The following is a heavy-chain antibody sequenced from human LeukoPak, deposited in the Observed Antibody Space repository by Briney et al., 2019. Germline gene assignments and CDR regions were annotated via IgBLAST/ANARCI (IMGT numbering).Heavy chain of an antibody. Sequence: GGSLRLSCAASGFTFSSYDMHWVRQATGKGLEWVSAIGTAGDTYYPGSVKGRFTISRENAKNSLYLQMNSLRAGDTAVYYCARGGFRFGEHTVDYWGQGTLVTVSS. CDR1: GFTFSSYD. J-gene: IGHJ4*02. D-gene: IGHD3-10*01. CDR2: IGTAGDT. CDR3: ARGGFRFGEHTVDY. V-gene: IGHV3-13*01.